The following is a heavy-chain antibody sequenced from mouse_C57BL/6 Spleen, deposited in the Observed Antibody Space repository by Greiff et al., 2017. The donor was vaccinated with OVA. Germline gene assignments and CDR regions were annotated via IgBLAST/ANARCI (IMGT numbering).Heavy chain of an antibody. CDR1: GYTFTDYN. J-gene: IGHJ4*01. CDR3: ARVPIYDGYYYAMDY. CDR2: INPNNGGT. Sequence: VQLQQSGPELVKPGASVKIPCKAPGYTFTDYNMDWVKQSHGKSLEWIGDINPNNGGTIYNQKFKGKATLTVDKSSSTAYMELRSLTSEDTAVYYCARVPIYDGYYYAMDYWGQGTSVTVSS. D-gene: IGHD2-3*01. V-gene: IGHV1-18*01.